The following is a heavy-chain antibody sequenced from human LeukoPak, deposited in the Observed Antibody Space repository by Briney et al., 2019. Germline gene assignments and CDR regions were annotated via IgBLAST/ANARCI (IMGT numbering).Heavy chain of an antibody. CDR2: IKQDGSEK. CDR3: ARDKSLGRYDFWSGYYITGQYFDY. Sequence: RGSLRLSCAASGFTFSSYWMSWVRQAPGKGLEWVANIKQDGSEKYYVDSVKGRFTISRDNAKNSLYLQMNSLRAEDTAVYYCARDKSLGRYDFWSGYYITGQYFDYWGQGTLVTVSS. D-gene: IGHD3-3*01. CDR1: GFTFSSYW. V-gene: IGHV3-7*01. J-gene: IGHJ4*02.